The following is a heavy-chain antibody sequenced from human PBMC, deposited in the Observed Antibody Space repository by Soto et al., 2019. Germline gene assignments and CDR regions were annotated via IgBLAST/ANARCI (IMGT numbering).Heavy chain of an antibody. CDR1: GFTFSSYA. J-gene: IGHJ2*01. V-gene: IGHV3-30-3*01. CDR2: ISYDGSNK. CDR3: AGSTSSTRTFWYLER. Sequence: GGSLRLSCASSGFTFSSYAMHWFRQAPGKGLEWVAVISYDGSNKYYADSVKGRFTISRDNSKNTLYLQMNSLRAEDTAVYYCAGSTSSTRTFWYLERLGRGTRGT.